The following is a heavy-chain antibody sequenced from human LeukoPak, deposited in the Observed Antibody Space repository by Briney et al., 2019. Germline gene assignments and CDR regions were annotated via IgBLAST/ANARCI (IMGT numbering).Heavy chain of an antibody. CDR3: ARAGTGTGYYYYMDV. Sequence: KPSETLSLTCTVSGYSISSGYYWGWIRQPPGKGLEWIGSIYHSGSTYYNPSLRSRVTISVDTSKNQFSLKLSSVTAADTAVYYCARAGTGTGYYYYMDVWGKGTTVTVSS. CDR2: IYHSGST. J-gene: IGHJ6*03. CDR1: GYSISSGYY. D-gene: IGHD1-1*01. V-gene: IGHV4-38-2*02.